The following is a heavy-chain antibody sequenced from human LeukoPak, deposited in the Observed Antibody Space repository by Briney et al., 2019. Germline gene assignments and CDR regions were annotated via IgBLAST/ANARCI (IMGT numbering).Heavy chain of an antibody. Sequence: PGGSLRLSCAASGFTFSSYGMSWVRQAPGKGLEWVSAISGSGGSTYYADSVKGRFTISRDNSKNSLYLQMNSLRTEDTALYYCAKGDRWSGYYYYMDVWGKGTTVTVSS. CDR2: ISGSGGST. D-gene: IGHD4-23*01. V-gene: IGHV3-23*01. J-gene: IGHJ6*03. CDR1: GFTFSSYG. CDR3: AKGDRWSGYYYYMDV.